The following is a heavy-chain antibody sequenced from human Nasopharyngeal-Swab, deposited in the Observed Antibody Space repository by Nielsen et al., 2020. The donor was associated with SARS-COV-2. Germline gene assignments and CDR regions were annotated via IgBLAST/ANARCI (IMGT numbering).Heavy chain of an antibody. V-gene: IGHV4-34*01. CDR3: ARYGAGGSRITMVRGYMDV. CDR1: GGSFSGYY. J-gene: IGHJ6*03. CDR2: INHSGST. Sequence: GSLRLSCAVYGGSFSGYYWSWIRQPPGKGLEWIGEINHSGSTNYNPSLKSRVTISVDTSKNQFSLKLSSVTAADTAVYYCARYGAGGSRITMVRGYMDVWGEGTTVTVSS. D-gene: IGHD3-10*01.